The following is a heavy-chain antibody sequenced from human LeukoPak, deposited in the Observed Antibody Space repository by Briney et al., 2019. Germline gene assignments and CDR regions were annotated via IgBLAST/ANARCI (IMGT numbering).Heavy chain of an antibody. CDR2: MNPNSGNT. D-gene: IGHD3-22*01. CDR1: GYTFTSYD. CDR3: ARVGSYDSSGYYYRAFGY. J-gene: IGHJ4*02. Sequence: ASVKVSCKASGYTFTSYDINWVRQATGQGLEWMGWMNPNSGNTGYAQKFQGRVTMTRNTSISTAYMELGSLRSEDTAVYYCARVGSYDSSGYYYRAFGYWGQGTLVTVSS. V-gene: IGHV1-8*01.